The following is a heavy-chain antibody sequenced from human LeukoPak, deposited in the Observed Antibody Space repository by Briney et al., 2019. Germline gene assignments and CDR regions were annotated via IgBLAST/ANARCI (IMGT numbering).Heavy chain of an antibody. CDR1: GGSISSSSYY. D-gene: IGHD6-13*01. V-gene: IGHV4-30-2*01. Sequence: SETLSLTCTVSGGSISSSSYYWSWIRQPPGKGLEWIGYIYHSGSTYYNPSLKSRVTISVDRSKNQFSLKLSSVTAADTAVYYCARDRIAAPHYFDYWGQGTLVTVSS. J-gene: IGHJ4*02. CDR3: ARDRIAAPHYFDY. CDR2: IYHSGST.